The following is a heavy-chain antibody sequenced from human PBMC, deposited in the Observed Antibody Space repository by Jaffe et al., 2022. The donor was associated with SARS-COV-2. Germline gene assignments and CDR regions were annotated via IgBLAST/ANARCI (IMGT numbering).Heavy chain of an antibody. CDR1: GYTFGSYW. CDR2: IYPGDSDT. Sequence: EVQLEQSGAELKKAGESLKISCKGSGYTFGSYWIGWLRQMPGKGLEWMGIIYPGDSDTRYGPSFQGQVTISADKSINTAYMQWSSLRASDTAIYYCARVAGYCSTTTCSAWNYYYYMDVWGKGTTVTVSS. CDR3: ARVAGYCSTTTCSAWNYYYYMDV. D-gene: IGHD2-15*01. V-gene: IGHV5-51*01. J-gene: IGHJ6*03.